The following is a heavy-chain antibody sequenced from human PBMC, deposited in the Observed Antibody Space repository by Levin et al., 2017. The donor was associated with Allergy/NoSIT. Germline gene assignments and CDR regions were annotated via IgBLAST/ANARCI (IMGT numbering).Heavy chain of an antibody. CDR1: GGSISSYY. J-gene: IGHJ6*02. Sequence: SETLSLTCTVSGGSISSYYWSWIRQPPGKGLEWIGYIYYSGSTNYNPSLKSRVTISVDTSKNQFSLKLSSVTAADTAVYYCARQGGYCSSTSCSYYDYGMDVWGQGTTVTVSS. V-gene: IGHV4-59*08. CDR3: ARQGGYCSSTSCSYYDYGMDV. CDR2: IYYSGST. D-gene: IGHD2-2*01.